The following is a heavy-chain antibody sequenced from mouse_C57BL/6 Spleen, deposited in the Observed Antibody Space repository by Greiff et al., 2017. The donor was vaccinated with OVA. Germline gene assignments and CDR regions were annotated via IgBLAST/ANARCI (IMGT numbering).Heavy chain of an antibody. J-gene: IGHJ1*03. D-gene: IGHD2-10*02. CDR2: INPSNGGT. Sequence: VQLQQPGTELVKPGASVKLSCKASGYTFTSYWMHWVKQRSGQGLEWIGKINPSNGGTNYNEKFKSKATLTVDKSSSTAYMQLSSLTSEDSAVYYCARRGPSYWYFDVWSTGTTVTVSS. V-gene: IGHV1-53*01. CDR1: GYTFTSYW. CDR3: ARRGPSYWYFDV.